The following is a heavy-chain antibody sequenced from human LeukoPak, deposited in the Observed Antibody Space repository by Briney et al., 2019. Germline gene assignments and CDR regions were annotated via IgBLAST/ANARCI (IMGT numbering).Heavy chain of an antibody. CDR2: ISRSGNTI. CDR1: GFTFSSYE. J-gene: IGHJ6*03. V-gene: IGHV3-48*03. CDR3: ARAPYYMDV. Sequence: GGSLTLSCAASGFTFSSYEMNWVRQAPGKGPEWVSYISRSGNTIYYADSVKGRFTISRDNAKNSLYLQMNSLRAEDTAVYYCARAPYYMDVWAKGTTVTVSS.